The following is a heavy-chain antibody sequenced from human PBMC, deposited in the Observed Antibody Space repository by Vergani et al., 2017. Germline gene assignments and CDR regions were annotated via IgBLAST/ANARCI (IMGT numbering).Heavy chain of an antibody. CDR2: INHSGST. D-gene: IGHD2-15*01. Sequence: HVQLQQWGAGLLKPSETLSLTCAVYGGSFSGYYWSWIRQPPGKGLEWIGEINHSGSTNYNPSLKSRVTISVDTSKNQFSLKLSSVTAADTAVYYCARLKGGYFDLWGRGTLVTVSS. V-gene: IGHV4-34*01. CDR3: ARLKGGYFDL. J-gene: IGHJ2*01. CDR1: GGSFSGYY.